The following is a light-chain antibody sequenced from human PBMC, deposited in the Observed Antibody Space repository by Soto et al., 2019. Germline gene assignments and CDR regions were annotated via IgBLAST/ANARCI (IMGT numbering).Light chain of an antibody. CDR2: GNS. Sequence: QSVLTQPPSVSGAPGQRVTISCTGSSSNIGAGYDVHWYQQLPGTAPKLLIYGNSNRPSGVPDRFSGSKSGTSASLPITGRQAEDEADYYCQSYDISLSGWVFGGGTKLTVL. CDR1: SSNIGAGYD. V-gene: IGLV1-40*01. CDR3: QSYDISLSGWV. J-gene: IGLJ3*02.